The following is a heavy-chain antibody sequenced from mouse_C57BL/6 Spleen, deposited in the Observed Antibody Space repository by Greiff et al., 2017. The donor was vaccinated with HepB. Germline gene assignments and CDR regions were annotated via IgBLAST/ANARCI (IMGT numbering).Heavy chain of an antibody. Sequence: VQLQQSGPGLVQPSQSLSITCTVSGFSLTSYGVHWVRQSPGKGLEWLGVIWSGGSTDYNAAFISRLSISKDNSKSQVFFKMNRLQADDTAIYYCARRPIYDGYYDAMDYWGQGTSVTVSS. V-gene: IGHV2-2*01. CDR3: ARRPIYDGYYDAMDY. CDR2: IWSGGST. CDR1: GFSLTSYG. D-gene: IGHD2-3*01. J-gene: IGHJ4*01.